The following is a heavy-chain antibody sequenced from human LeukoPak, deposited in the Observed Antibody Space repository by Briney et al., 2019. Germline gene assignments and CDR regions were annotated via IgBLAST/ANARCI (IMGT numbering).Heavy chain of an antibody. CDR2: IYYSGST. CDR3: ARGAQAGYLNWFDP. V-gene: IGHV4-61*10. J-gene: IGHJ5*02. CDR1: GGSISSGSYY. D-gene: IGHD3-9*01. Sequence: SQTLSLTCTVSGGSISSGSYYWSWIRQPAGKGLEWIGYIYYSGSTNYNPSLKSRVTISVDTSKNQFSLKLSSVTAADTAVYYCARGAQAGYLNWFDPWGQGTLVTVSS.